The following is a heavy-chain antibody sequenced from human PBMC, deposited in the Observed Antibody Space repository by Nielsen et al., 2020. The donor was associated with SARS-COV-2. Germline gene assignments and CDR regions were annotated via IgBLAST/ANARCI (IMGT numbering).Heavy chain of an antibody. V-gene: IGHV1-8*02. CDR2: VNPNSGNT. CDR3: ARGVYCSGGSCYYYYYYMDV. J-gene: IGHJ6*03. D-gene: IGHD2-15*01. Sequence: ASVKVSCKASGGTFSSYAINWVRQATGQGLEWMGWVNPNSGNTGYAQKFQGRVTMTRNTSISTAYMELSSLRSEDTAVYYCARGVYCSGGSCYYYYYYMDVWGKGTTVTVSS. CDR1: GGTFSSYA.